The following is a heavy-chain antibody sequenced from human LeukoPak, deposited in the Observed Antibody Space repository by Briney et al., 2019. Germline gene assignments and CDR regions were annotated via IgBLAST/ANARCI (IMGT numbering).Heavy chain of an antibody. J-gene: IGHJ4*02. CDR3: ASPMVRGVITD. CDR2: INHSGST. CDR1: GGSISSGGYY. Sequence: PSETLSLTCTVSGGSISSGGYYWSWIRQPPGKGLEWIGEINHSGSTNYNPSLKSRVTISVDTSKNQFSLKLSSVTAADTAVYYCASPMVRGVITDWGQGTLVTVSS. V-gene: IGHV4-39*07. D-gene: IGHD3-10*01.